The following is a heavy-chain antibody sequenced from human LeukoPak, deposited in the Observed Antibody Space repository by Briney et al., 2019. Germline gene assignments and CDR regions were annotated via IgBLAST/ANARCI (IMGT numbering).Heavy chain of an antibody. V-gene: IGHV1-2*02. J-gene: IGHJ6*03. CDR3: ARDLLSAGTTYYYYYYMDV. Sequence: GASVKVSCKASGYTFTGYYMHWVRQAPGQGLEWMGWINPNSGGTNYAQKFQGRVTMTRDTSISTAYMKLSRLRSDDTAVYYCARDLLSAGTTYYYYYYMDVWGKGTTVTVSS. CDR1: GYTFTGYY. CDR2: INPNSGGT. D-gene: IGHD1-1*01.